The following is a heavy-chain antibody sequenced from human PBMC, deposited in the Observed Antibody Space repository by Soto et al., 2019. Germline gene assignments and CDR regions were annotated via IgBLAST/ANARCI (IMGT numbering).Heavy chain of an antibody. CDR2: IYYSGST. CDR1: GGPISSSSYY. Sequence: SETLSLTCTVSGGPISSSSYYWGWIRQPPGKGLEWIGSIYYSGSTYYNPSLKSRVTISVDTSKNQFSLKLSSVSAAGTAVYYCARMNGDIVVVPAGTYYFGYWGQGTLVSVSS. J-gene: IGHJ4*02. D-gene: IGHD2-2*01. V-gene: IGHV4-39*01. CDR3: ARMNGDIVVVPAGTYYFGY.